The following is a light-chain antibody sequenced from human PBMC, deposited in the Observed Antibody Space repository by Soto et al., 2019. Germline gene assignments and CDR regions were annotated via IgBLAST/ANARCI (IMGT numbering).Light chain of an antibody. J-gene: IGKJ4*01. V-gene: IGKV3-20*01. CDR1: QSIRSTY. Sequence: EIVLTQSPGTLSLSPGERATLSCRASQSIRSTYLAWYQQKPGQPPRLVIYAASKRQSGVPDRVSGGGSEIDFTRRVSRLGPEGLAVSYCQQYSGSVTFGGGTKVDIK. CDR2: AAS. CDR3: QQYSGSVT.